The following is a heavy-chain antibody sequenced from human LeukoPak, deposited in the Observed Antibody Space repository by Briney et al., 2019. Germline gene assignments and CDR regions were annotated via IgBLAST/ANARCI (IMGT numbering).Heavy chain of an antibody. CDR1: GFTFSSYA. J-gene: IGHJ4*02. D-gene: IGHD5-18*01. V-gene: IGHV3-30*04. Sequence: GGSLRLSCAASGFTFSSYAFHWVRQAPGKGLEWVALLSYDGSSKYYADSVKGRFTISRDNSKNTLYLQMNSLRAEDTAVYYCARVGLVTSRGYYFDYWGQGTLVTVSS. CDR3: ARVGLVTSRGYYFDY. CDR2: LSYDGSSK.